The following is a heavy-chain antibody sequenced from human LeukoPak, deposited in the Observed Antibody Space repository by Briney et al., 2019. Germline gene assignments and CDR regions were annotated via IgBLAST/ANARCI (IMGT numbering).Heavy chain of an antibody. V-gene: IGHV3-7*03. D-gene: IGHD6-19*01. CDR3: ARVLADSSGWYHFDY. CDR2: IKQDGSAK. CDR1: GSMFSNYW. J-gene: IGHJ4*02. Sequence: PGGSLRLSCAASGSMFSNYWMSWVRQAPGKGLEWVANIKQDGSAKYYVDSVKGRFTISRDNAKNSLYLQMNSLRAGDTAMYYCARVLADSSGWYHFDYWGQGTLVTVSS.